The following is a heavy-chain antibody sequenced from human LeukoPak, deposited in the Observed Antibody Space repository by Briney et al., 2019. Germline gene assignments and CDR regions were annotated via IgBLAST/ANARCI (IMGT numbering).Heavy chain of an antibody. CDR1: GGSISSYY. CDR3: ARIPDDSSGYCTPYFDY. J-gene: IGHJ4*02. Sequence: TLSLTCTVSGGSISSYYWSWIRQPPGKALEWLALIDWDDDKYYSTSLKTRLTISKDTSKNQVVLTMTNMDPVDTATYYCARIPDDSSGYCTPYFDYWGQGTLVTVSS. CDR2: IDWDDDK. V-gene: IGHV2-70*18. D-gene: IGHD3-22*01.